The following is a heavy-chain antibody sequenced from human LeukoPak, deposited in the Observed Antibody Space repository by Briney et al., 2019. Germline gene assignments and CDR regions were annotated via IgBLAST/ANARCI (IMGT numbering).Heavy chain of an antibody. J-gene: IGHJ3*02. Sequence: GGSLRLSCAASGFAFSNYAMSWIRQAPGKGLEWVSLITGSGDNSYYTDSLKGRFTLSRDNSKNTLFLQMDSLRAEDTAVYYCTREGGLVAGIWRAYDIWGQGTMVTVSS. V-gene: IGHV3-23*01. CDR1: GFAFSNYA. CDR2: ITGSGDNS. CDR3: TREGGLVAGIWRAYDI. D-gene: IGHD6-19*01.